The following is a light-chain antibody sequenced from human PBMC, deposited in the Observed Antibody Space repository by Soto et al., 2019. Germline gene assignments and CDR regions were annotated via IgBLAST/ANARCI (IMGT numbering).Light chain of an antibody. J-gene: IGKJ2*01. Sequence: DIQMTQSPATLSASVGDRVTITCRASQRISSWLDWYQQKPGKAPKLLIDDASSLESGVPSRFSGSGSGTAFTLTISSLQPDDFATYYCQQYNSYPYPFGQGTKLEI. CDR1: QRISSW. CDR2: DAS. CDR3: QQYNSYPYP. V-gene: IGKV1-5*01.